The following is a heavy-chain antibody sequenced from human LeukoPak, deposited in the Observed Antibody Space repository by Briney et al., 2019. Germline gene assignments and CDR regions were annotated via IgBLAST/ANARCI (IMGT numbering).Heavy chain of an antibody. CDR3: ARHMEYSSSSGFGY. CDR2: INWNGGST. Sequence: GGSLRLSCAASGFTFDDYGMSWVRQAPGKGLEWVSGINWNGGSTGYADSVKGRFTISRDNAKNSLYLRMNSLRAEDTALYYCARHMEYSSSSGFGYWGQGTLVTVSS. J-gene: IGHJ4*02. D-gene: IGHD6-6*01. CDR1: GFTFDDYG. V-gene: IGHV3-20*04.